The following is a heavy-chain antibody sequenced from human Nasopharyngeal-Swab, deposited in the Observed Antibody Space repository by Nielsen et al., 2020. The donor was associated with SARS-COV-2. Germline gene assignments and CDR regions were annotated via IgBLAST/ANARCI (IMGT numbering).Heavy chain of an antibody. J-gene: IGHJ4*02. V-gene: IGHV3-20*01. CDR3: ARDLRYYYDYVWGSYRYRGSDY. D-gene: IGHD3-16*02. CDR2: INWNGGST. Sequence: WIRQPPGQGLEWLSGINWNGGSTGYADSVKGRFTISRDNAKNSLYLQMNSLRAEDTALYHCARDLRYYYDYVWGSYRYRGSDYWGQGTLVTVSS.